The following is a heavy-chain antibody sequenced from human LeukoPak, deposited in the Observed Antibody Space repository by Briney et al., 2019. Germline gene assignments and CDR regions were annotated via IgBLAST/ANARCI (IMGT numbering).Heavy chain of an antibody. CDR1: GFTFSDYN. V-gene: IGHV3-11*01. CDR2: ITNGGSTI. J-gene: IGHJ6*02. D-gene: IGHD3-9*01. Sequence: GGSLRLSCAATGFTFSDYNMNWVRQAPGKGLEWVSYITNGGSTIHHADSVKGRFTISRDNAKKTLYLQMNSLRAEDTAVYYCARSIGLTGGGVDVWGQGTTVTVSS. CDR3: ARSIGLTGGGVDV.